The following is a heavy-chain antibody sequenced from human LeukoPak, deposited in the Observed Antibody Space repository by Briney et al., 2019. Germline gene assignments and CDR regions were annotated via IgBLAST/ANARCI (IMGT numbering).Heavy chain of an antibody. CDR3: ARDHDIAAAGIVGAFDI. V-gene: IGHV1-58*01. Sequence: AASVKVSCKTSGITFSSFAVQWVRQARGQRLERIGWIVVGSGTTKYAQKFHERVTITRDMSTRTAFMELRSLRFDDTAVYYCARDHDIAAAGIVGAFDIWGQGTMVTVSS. CDR1: GITFSSFA. D-gene: IGHD6-13*01. CDR2: IVVGSGTT. J-gene: IGHJ3*02.